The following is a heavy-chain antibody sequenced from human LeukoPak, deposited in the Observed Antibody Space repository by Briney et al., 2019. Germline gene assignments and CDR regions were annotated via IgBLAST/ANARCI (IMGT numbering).Heavy chain of an antibody. J-gene: IGHJ4*02. Sequence: ASGKVSCKASGYTFTSYDINWERQATGQGLEWMGWMNPNSGNTGYAQKFQGRVTMTRNTSISTAYMELSSLRSEDTAVYYCARGGWISIGDYYHDGLDDWGPGTLVTVAS. V-gene: IGHV1-8*01. CDR1: GYTFTSYD. CDR3: ARGGWISIGDYYHDGLDD. CDR2: MNPNSGNT. D-gene: IGHD3-22*01.